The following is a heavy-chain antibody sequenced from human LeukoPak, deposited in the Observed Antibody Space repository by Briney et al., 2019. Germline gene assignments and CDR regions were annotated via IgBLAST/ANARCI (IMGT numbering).Heavy chain of an antibody. J-gene: IGHJ5*02. CDR2: IYHSENT. CDR1: GYSISSGYY. V-gene: IGHV4-38-2*02. D-gene: IGHD6-13*01. CDR3: ARERGGEYSSSWYYNWFDP. Sequence: PSETLSLTCAVSGYSISSGYYWGWIRQPPGKGLEWIGSIYHSENTYYNPSLKSRVTISVDTSKNQFSLKLSSVTAADTALYYCARERGGEYSSSWYYNWFDPWGQGTLVTVSS.